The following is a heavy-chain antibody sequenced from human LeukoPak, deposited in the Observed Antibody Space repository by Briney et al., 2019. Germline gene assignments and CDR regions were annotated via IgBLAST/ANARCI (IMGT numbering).Heavy chain of an antibody. CDR2: IYHSGST. CDR3: AKARDSLGELSFH. D-gene: IGHD3-16*02. V-gene: IGHV4-4*02. Sequence: PSETLSLTCAVSGVSISSSNWWSWVRQPPGKGLEWIGEIYHSGSTNYNPSLKSRVTISVDKSKNQFSLKLSSVTAADTAVYYCAKARDSLGELSFHGGQGTLVTVSS. J-gene: IGHJ4*02. CDR1: GVSISSSNW.